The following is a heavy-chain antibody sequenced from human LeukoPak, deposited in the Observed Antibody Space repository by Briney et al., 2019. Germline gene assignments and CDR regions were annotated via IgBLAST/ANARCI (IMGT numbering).Heavy chain of an antibody. D-gene: IGHD2-15*01. Sequence: GGSLRLSCAASGFTFSSYWMHWVRHAPGKGLVWVSRINSDGSSTSYADSVKGRFTISRDNAKNTLYLQMNSLGAEDTAVYYCARSLGRYCSGGPCYYFDYWGQGALVTVSS. CDR2: INSDGSST. V-gene: IGHV3-74*01. J-gene: IGHJ4*02. CDR1: GFTFSSYW. CDR3: ARSLGRYCSGGPCYYFDY.